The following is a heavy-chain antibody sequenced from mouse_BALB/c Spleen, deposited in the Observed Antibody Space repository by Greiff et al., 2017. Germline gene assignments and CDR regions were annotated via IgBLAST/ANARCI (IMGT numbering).Heavy chain of an antibody. CDR3: ARPGYGLYWYFDV. CDR2: ISSGGSYT. V-gene: IGHV5-6*01. Sequence: EVQGVESGGDLVKPGGSLKLSCAASGFTFSSYGMSWVRQTPDKRLEWVATISSGGSYTYYPDSVKGRFTISRDNAKNTLYLQMSSLKSEDTAMYYCARPGYGLYWYFDVWGAGTTVTVSS. D-gene: IGHD2-10*02. CDR1: GFTFSSYG. J-gene: IGHJ1*01.